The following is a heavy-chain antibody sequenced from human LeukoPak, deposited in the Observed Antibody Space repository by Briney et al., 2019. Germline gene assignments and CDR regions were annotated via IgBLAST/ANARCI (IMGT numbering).Heavy chain of an antibody. CDR1: GGSFSGYH. V-gene: IGHV4-34*01. J-gene: IGHJ6*03. CDR3: ARGSPPGDRYNVYYMDV. D-gene: IGHD5-24*01. Sequence: SEALSLTCAVYGGSFSGYHWSWFRQPPGKGLEWIGEINHRGSTTYNPSLKSRVTMSVDTSKNQFSLKLSSVTTADTAVYYCARGSPPGDRYNVYYMDVWGKGTTVTVSS. CDR2: INHRGST.